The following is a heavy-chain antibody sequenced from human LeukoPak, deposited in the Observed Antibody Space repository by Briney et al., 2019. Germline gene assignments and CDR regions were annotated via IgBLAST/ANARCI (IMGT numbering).Heavy chain of an antibody. CDR3: VRGYSFGPYGMDV. J-gene: IGHJ6*02. V-gene: IGHV3-64D*09. Sequence: PGGSLRLSCSASGFPFGSYAMEWVRQAPGKGLEYVSAISDSGGSTYYADSVKGRFTISRDNSKNTLYLQMSSLRAEDTAVYFCVRGYSFGPYGMDVWGQGTTVTVSS. CDR1: GFPFGSYA. CDR2: ISDSGGST. D-gene: IGHD2-15*01.